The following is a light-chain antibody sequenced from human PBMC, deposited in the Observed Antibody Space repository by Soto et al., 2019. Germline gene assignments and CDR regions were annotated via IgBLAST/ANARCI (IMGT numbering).Light chain of an antibody. V-gene: IGKV1-39*01. CDR1: QSISSY. Sequence: DIQMTQSPSSLSASVGDRVTITCRASQSISSYLNWYQQKPGTAPKLLIYAASSLQFGVPSRFSGSGSGTDFTLTVSSLQPEDFATYYCQQTYSTPLTFGGGTKVEIK. J-gene: IGKJ4*01. CDR2: AAS. CDR3: QQTYSTPLT.